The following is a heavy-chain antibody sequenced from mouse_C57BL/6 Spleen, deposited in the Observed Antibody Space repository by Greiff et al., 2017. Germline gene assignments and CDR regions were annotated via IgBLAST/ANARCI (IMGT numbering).Heavy chain of an antibody. J-gene: IGHJ3*01. CDR3: ARPRFAY. CDR1: GFTFSDYY. CDR2: ISNGGGST. Sequence: EVKVVESGGGLVQPGGSLKLSCAASGFTFSDYYMYWVRQTPEKRLEWVAYISNGGGSTYYPDTVKGRFTISRDNAKNTLYLQMSRLKSEDTAMYYCARPRFAYWGQGTLVTVSA. V-gene: IGHV5-12*01.